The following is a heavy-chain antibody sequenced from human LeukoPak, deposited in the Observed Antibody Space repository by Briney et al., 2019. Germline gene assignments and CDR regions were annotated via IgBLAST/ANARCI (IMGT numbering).Heavy chain of an antibody. D-gene: IGHD3-3*01. CDR1: GYTFTGYY. V-gene: IGHV1-2*02. Sequence: ASVKVSCKASGYTFTGYYMHWVRQAPGQGLEWMGWINPNSGGTNYAQKFQGRVTMTRDTSISTAYMELSRLRSDDTAVYYCARVSIFGVVIIGYFDHWGQGTLVTVSS. CDR2: INPNSGGT. CDR3: ARVSIFGVVIIGYFDH. J-gene: IGHJ4*02.